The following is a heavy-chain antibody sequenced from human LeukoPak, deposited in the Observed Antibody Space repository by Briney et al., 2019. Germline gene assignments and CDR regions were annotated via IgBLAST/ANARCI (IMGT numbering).Heavy chain of an antibody. V-gene: IGHV4-59*01. D-gene: IGHD3-22*01. Sequence: PSETLSPTCTVSGGSISSYYWSWIRQPPGKGLEWIGYICYSGSTNYNPSLKSRVTISVDTSKNQFSLKLSSVTAADTAVYYCARDRVYYDSSGYDYWGQGTLVTVSS. CDR2: ICYSGST. J-gene: IGHJ4*02. CDR1: GGSISSYY. CDR3: ARDRVYYDSSGYDY.